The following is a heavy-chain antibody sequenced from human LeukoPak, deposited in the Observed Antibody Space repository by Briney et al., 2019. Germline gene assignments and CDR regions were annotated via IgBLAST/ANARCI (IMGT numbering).Heavy chain of an antibody. J-gene: IGHJ3*02. CDR2: ISGSGIST. Sequence: GGSLRLSCAASGFTFSSYAMNWVRQAPGKGLEWVSGISGSGISTYYADSVKGRFTISRDNSKNTLYLQMNSLRAEDTALYYCAKDIKPGHDAFDIWGQGTVVTVSS. CDR1: GFTFSSYA. D-gene: IGHD1-14*01. CDR3: AKDIKPGHDAFDI. V-gene: IGHV3-23*01.